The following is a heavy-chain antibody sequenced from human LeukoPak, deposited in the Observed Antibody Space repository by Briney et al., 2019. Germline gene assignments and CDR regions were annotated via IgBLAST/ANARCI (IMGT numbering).Heavy chain of an antibody. Sequence: PGGSLRLSCAASGFTFSSYEMNWVRQAPGKGLEWVSYISSSGSTIYYADSVKGRFTISRDNAKNSLYLQMNSLRAEDTAIYYCARDSIVDTTPLDYWGQGTLVTVSS. D-gene: IGHD5-12*01. CDR1: GFTFSSYE. CDR3: ARDSIVDTTPLDY. J-gene: IGHJ4*02. CDR2: ISSSGSTI. V-gene: IGHV3-48*03.